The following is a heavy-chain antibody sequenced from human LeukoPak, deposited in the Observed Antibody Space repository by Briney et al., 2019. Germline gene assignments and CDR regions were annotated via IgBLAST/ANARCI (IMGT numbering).Heavy chain of an antibody. J-gene: IGHJ5*02. CDR1: GGSISSYY. V-gene: IGHV4-59*01. D-gene: IGHD3-10*01. CDR2: IYYSGST. Sequence: SETLSLTCTVSGGSISSYYWSWIRQPPGKGLEWIGYIYYSGSTNYNPSLKSRVTISVDTSKNQFSLKLSSVTAADTAVYYCTLWFGEYMGFDPWGQGTLVTVSS. CDR3: TLWFGEYMGFDP.